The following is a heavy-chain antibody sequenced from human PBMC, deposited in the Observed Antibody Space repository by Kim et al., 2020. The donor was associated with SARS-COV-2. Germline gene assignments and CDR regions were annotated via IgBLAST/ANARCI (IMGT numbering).Heavy chain of an antibody. CDR2: DNT. D-gene: IGHD6-19*01. J-gene: IGHJ4*02. Sequence: DNTKYSQKFQGRVTITRDTSASTAYVELISLRSEDTAIYYCARGSGWAFDYWGQGTLVPVAS. CDR3: ARGSGWAFDY. V-gene: IGHV1-3*01.